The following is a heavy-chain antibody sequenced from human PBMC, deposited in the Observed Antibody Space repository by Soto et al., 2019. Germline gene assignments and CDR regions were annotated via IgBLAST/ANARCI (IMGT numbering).Heavy chain of an antibody. CDR2: IYSSGST. CDR3: AKESDSSGYYSTDYWYFDL. CDR1: GGSINNYY. V-gene: IGHV4-4*07. J-gene: IGHJ2*01. D-gene: IGHD3-22*01. Sequence: QVQLQESGPGLVKPSETLSLTCTVSGGSINNYYWNWIRQPAGKGLEWIGRIYSSGSTHYSPSLKSRVAMSVDTSRNQFTLILNSMTAADTAMYHCAKESDSSGYYSTDYWYFDLWGPGTLVTVSS.